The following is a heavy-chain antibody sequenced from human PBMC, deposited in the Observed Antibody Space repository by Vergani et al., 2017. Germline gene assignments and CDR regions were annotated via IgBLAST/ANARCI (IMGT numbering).Heavy chain of an antibody. V-gene: IGHV3-48*01. CDR2: ISSSSSTI. J-gene: IGHJ4*02. Sequence: EVQLVESGGGLVQPGRSLRLSCAASGFTFSSYSMNWVRQAPGKGLEWVSYISSSSSTIYYADSVKGRFTISRDNAKNSLYLQMNSLRAEDTAVYYCARDKRYFDWLLYPFDYWGQGTLVTVSS. CDR1: GFTFSSYS. D-gene: IGHD3-9*01. CDR3: ARDKRYFDWLLYPFDY.